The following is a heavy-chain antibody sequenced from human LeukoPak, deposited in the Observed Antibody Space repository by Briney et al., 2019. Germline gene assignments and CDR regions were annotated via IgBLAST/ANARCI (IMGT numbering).Heavy chain of an antibody. J-gene: IGHJ4*02. Sequence: GGSLRLSCAASGFTFSTYNMNWVRQAPGKGLEWVSSISGSSSYISYADSVKGRFTISRDNAKNSLYLQMNILRAEDTAVYYCAFSSSWYGDYWGQGTLVTVSS. D-gene: IGHD6-13*01. CDR2: ISGSSSYI. CDR3: AFSSSWYGDY. CDR1: GFTFSTYN. V-gene: IGHV3-21*01.